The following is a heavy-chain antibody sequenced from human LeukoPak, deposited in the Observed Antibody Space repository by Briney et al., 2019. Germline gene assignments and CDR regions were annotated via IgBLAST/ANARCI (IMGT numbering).Heavy chain of an antibody. V-gene: IGHV4-39*07. J-gene: IGHJ5*02. CDR2: MYYSGST. Sequence: SETLSLTCTVSGGSISSSNYYWGWIRQPPGKGLEWIGSMYYSGSTYYNPSLKSRVTISVDTSKNQFSLRLTSMTAADTAVYYCVRDPKSAVAADWFDPWGQGTLVTVSS. D-gene: IGHD6-19*01. CDR3: VRDPKSAVAADWFDP. CDR1: GGSISSSNYY.